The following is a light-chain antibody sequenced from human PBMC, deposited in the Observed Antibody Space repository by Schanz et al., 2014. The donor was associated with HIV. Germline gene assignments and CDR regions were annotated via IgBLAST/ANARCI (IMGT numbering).Light chain of an antibody. CDR1: QDISNY. J-gene: IGKJ1*01. CDR3: QQSYSNPRT. Sequence: DILMTQSPSSLSASVGDRVTITCQARQDISNYLNWYQQKPGKAPKLLIHAASSLQSGVPLRFSGSGSGTDFTLTISSLQPEDFATYFCQQSYSNPRTFGQGTKVEVK. V-gene: IGKV1-39*01. CDR2: AAS.